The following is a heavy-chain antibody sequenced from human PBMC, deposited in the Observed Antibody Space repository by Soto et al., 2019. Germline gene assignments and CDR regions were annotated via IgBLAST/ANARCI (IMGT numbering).Heavy chain of an antibody. J-gene: IGHJ6*02. CDR1: GFTCSTCA. Sequence: GGSLRLPCPASGFTCSTCALHRIRQAPGRGLEWVAVISSERSNKYYADAVKGRFTISRDNSKNMLSLQMNSLILEDTAVYSCARAAGYYQYNGMELWGRGTTVTVAS. CDR3: ARAAGYYQYNGMEL. V-gene: IGHV3-30*03. D-gene: IGHD1-26*01. CDR2: ISSERSNK.